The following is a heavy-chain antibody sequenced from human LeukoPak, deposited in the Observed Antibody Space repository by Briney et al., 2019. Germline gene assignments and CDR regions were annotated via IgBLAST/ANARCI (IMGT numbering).Heavy chain of an antibody. CDR2: FYHGGST. CDR1: GYSISSGYN. CDR3: ARAQFVRGYYYYYYMDV. J-gene: IGHJ6*03. Sequence: SETLSLTCTVSGYSISSGYNWGWIRQPPGRGLEWIGSFYHGGSTYYNPSLKSRVSISVDTSKNQFSLKLSSVTAADTAVYYCARAQFVRGYYYYYYMDVWGKGTTVTVSS. D-gene: IGHD6-6*01. V-gene: IGHV4-38-2*02.